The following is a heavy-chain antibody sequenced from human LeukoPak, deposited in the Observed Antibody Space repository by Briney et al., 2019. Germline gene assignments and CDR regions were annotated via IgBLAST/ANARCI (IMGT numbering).Heavy chain of an antibody. V-gene: IGHV3-30-3*01. D-gene: IGHD6-13*01. CDR1: GFTFSSYT. Sequence: PGGSLRLSCAASGFTFSSYTMHWVRQAPGKGLEWVAVISYDGNNKCYADSVKGRFTISRDNSKNTLYLQMNSLKTEDTAVYYCTTDSSSSDYWGLGTLVTVSS. CDR3: TTDSSSSDY. J-gene: IGHJ4*02. CDR2: ISYDGNNK.